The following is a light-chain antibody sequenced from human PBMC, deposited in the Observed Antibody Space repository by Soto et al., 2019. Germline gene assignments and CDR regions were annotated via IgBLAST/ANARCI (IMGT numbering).Light chain of an antibody. CDR2: EVT. CDR3: SSYTTNSPPVV. J-gene: IGLJ2*01. Sequence: QSALTQPRSVSGSPGQSVTISCTGTSSDVGAYNFVSWYQHNPGKAPKLMISEVTNRPSGVSNRFSGSKSGNTASLTISGLQAEDEAHYYCSSYTTNSPPVVFGGGTKVTVL. CDR1: SSDVGAYNF. V-gene: IGLV2-14*01.